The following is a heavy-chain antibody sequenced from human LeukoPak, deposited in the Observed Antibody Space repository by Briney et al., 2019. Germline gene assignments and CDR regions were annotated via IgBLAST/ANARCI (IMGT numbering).Heavy chain of an antibody. J-gene: IGHJ4*02. V-gene: IGHV4-39*07. CDR2: MYYRGNA. Sequence: SETLSLTCTVSGGSISTITYYWGWIRQPPGKGLEWVGHMYYRGNAFYNPSLKSRVTISVDTSKNQFSLKLRSVTAADTAVYYCARLYGNYQNYFDYWGQGTLVTVSS. CDR3: ARLYGNYQNYFDY. D-gene: IGHD1-7*01. CDR1: GGSISTITYY.